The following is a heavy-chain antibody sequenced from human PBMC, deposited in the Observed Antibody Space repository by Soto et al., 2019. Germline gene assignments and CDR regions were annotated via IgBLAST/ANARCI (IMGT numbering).Heavy chain of an antibody. V-gene: IGHV3-23*01. J-gene: IGHJ3*01. CDR2: ISGSGAST. CDR1: GFXFSTYA. Sequence: ILSCSASGFXFSTYAMSWVRQAPGKGLEWVSAISGSGASTFYADSVKGRFTISRDNSINTLYLQMKSLRTEDTAVYYCAHPRGYGVFDAYDFWGQGTMVTVSS. CDR3: AHPRGYGVFDAYDF. D-gene: IGHD4-17*01.